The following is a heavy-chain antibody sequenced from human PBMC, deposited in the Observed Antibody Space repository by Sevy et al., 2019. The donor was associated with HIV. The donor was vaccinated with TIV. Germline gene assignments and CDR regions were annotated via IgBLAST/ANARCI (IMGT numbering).Heavy chain of an antibody. D-gene: IGHD6-13*01. Sequence: GGSLRLSCAASGFTFSSYEMNWVRQAPGKGLEWVSYISSSGSTIYYADSVKGRFTISRDNAKNSLYLQMNSLRAEDTAVYYCARIRAAGTLGGNWFDPWGQGTLVTVSS. J-gene: IGHJ5*02. CDR1: GFTFSSYE. CDR2: ISSSGSTI. CDR3: ARIRAAGTLGGNWFDP. V-gene: IGHV3-48*03.